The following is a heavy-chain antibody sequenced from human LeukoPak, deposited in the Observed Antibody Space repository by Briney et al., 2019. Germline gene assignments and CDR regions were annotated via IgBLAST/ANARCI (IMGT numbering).Heavy chain of an antibody. Sequence: GGSLRLSCAASGFTFSDYAMSWFRQAPGKGLEWVALIRGTPYGGTTEYAASMKGRFTISRDDSKSIAYLQMNSLKTEDTAVYYCTRAGKPPYFDYWGQGTLVIVSS. CDR1: GFTFSDYA. V-gene: IGHV3-49*03. J-gene: IGHJ4*02. CDR3: TRAGKPPYFDY. CDR2: IRGTPYGGTT.